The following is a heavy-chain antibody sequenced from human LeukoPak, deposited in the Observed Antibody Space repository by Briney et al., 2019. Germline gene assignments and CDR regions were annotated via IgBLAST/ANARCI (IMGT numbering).Heavy chain of an antibody. CDR1: GFTFSSYA. D-gene: IGHD3-10*01. CDR3: ARDLVRGVINYYFDY. CDR2: ISYDGSNK. J-gene: IGHJ4*02. V-gene: IGHV3-30-3*01. Sequence: GGSLRLSCAASGFTFSSYAMHWVCQAPGKGLEWVAVISYDGSNKYYADSVKGRFTISRDNSKNTLYLQMNSLRAEDTAVYYCARDLVRGVINYYFDYWGQGTLVTVSS.